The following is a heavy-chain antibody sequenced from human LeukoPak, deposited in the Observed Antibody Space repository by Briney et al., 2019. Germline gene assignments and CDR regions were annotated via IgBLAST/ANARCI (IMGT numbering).Heavy chain of an antibody. Sequence: SETLSLTCAVYGGSFSGYYWTWIRQPPGKGLEWIGEINHSGSTNYNPSLKSRVTISVDTSKNQFSLKLSSVTAADTAVYYCARSVRSAGGIDYWGQGTLVTVS. CDR1: GGSFSGYY. CDR2: INHSGST. CDR3: ARSVRSAGGIDY. J-gene: IGHJ4*02. D-gene: IGHD3-10*02. V-gene: IGHV4-34*01.